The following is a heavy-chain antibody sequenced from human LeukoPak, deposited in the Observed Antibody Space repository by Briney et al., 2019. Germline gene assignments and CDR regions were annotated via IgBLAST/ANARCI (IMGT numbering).Heavy chain of an antibody. V-gene: IGHV4-39*01. Sequence: PSQTLSLTCTVSGGSISSSSHYWGWIRQPPGKVLEWIGSIYYSGTTYYNPSLKSRVTISVDTSKNQFSLNLSSVTTAETAMYYCARRQFCSGTSCSLDYWSQASPLTVSS. CDR3: ARRQFCSGTSCSLDY. D-gene: IGHD2-2*01. CDR2: IYYSGTT. J-gene: IGHJ4*02. CDR1: GGSISSSSHY.